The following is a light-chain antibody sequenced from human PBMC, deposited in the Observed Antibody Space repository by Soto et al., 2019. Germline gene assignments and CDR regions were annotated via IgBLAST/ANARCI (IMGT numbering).Light chain of an antibody. CDR3: CSYAGSYTWV. CDR1: SSDVGDYNY. V-gene: IGLV2-11*01. CDR2: DVS. J-gene: IGLJ3*02. Sequence: QSALTQPRSVSGSPGQSVTISCTGTSSDVGDYNYVSWYEQRPGKAPKVMIYDVSRRPSGVPDRFSGSKSGNTASLTISGLQAEDEADYYCCSYAGSYTWVFGGVTKLTVL.